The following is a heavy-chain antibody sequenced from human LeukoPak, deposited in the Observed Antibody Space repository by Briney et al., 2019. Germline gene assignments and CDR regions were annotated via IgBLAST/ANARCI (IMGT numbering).Heavy chain of an antibody. CDR3: AREAKTLENYDILTGYQGWFDP. Sequence: GASVKVSCKASGYTFTGYYMHWVRQAPGQGLEWMGIINRSGGSTSYAQKFQGRVTMTRDTSTSTVYMELSSLRSEDTAVYYCAREAKTLENYDILTGYQGWFDPWGQGTLVTVSS. D-gene: IGHD3-9*01. V-gene: IGHV1-46*01. CDR2: INRSGGST. J-gene: IGHJ5*02. CDR1: GYTFTGYY.